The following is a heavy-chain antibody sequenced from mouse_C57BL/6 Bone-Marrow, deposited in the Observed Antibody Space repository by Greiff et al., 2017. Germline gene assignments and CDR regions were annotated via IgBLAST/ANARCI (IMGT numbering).Heavy chain of an antibody. J-gene: IGHJ2*01. CDR1: GYTFTDYE. D-gene: IGHD1-1*02. CDR2: IDPETGGT. Sequence: VQLQQSGAELVRPGASVTLSCKASGYTFTDYEMHWVKQTPVHGLEWIGAIDPETGGTAYNQKFKGKAILTADKSSSTAYMERRSLTSEDSAVYYCTGDTDGGGFDYWGQGTTLTVSS. CDR3: TGDTDGGGFDY. V-gene: IGHV1-15*01.